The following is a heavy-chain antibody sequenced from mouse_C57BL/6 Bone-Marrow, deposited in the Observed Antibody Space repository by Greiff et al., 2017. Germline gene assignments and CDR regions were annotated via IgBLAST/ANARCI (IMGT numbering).Heavy chain of an antibody. V-gene: IGHV1-15*01. CDR2: IDPETGGT. Sequence: QFQLQQSGAELVRPGASVTLSCKASGYTFTDYEMHWVKQTPVHGLEWIGAIDPETGGTAYNQKFKGKAILTADKSSSTAYMELRSLTSEDSAVYYCTNYYGSSYPYYFDYWGQGTTLTVSS. CDR3: TNYYGSSYPYYFDY. J-gene: IGHJ2*01. D-gene: IGHD1-1*01. CDR1: GYTFTDYE.